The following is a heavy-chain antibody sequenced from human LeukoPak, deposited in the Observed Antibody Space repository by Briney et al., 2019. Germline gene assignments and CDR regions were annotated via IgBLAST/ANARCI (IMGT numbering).Heavy chain of an antibody. CDR1: GGSIGSYY. V-gene: IGHV4-59*01. CDR2: IHYSGST. CDR3: ARDGVAGGFDY. Sequence: SETLSLTCTVSGGSIGSYYWNWIRQTPGKGLEWIGYIHYSGSTNHNSSLKSRVTISVDTSKSQYSLKLSSVTAADTAVYYCARDGVAGGFDYRGQGTLVTVSS. J-gene: IGHJ4*02. D-gene: IGHD6-19*01.